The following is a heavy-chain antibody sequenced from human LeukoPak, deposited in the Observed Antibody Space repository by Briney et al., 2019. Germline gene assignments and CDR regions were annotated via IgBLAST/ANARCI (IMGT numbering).Heavy chain of an antibody. J-gene: IGHJ4*02. V-gene: IGHV4-31*03. D-gene: IGHD6-19*01. Sequence: SETLSLSCTVSSGSISSGGYYWSWIRQHPGKGLEWIGYIYYSGSTYYNPSLKSRVTISVDTSKNQFSLKLSSVTAADTAVYYCASGSQWLARDYWGQGTLVTVSS. CDR1: SGSISSGGYY. CDR3: ASGSQWLARDY. CDR2: IYYSGST.